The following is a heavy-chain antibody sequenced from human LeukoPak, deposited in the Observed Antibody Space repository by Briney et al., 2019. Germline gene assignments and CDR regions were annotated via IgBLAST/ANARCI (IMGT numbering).Heavy chain of an antibody. CDR2: IIPLFGIA. D-gene: IGHD5-18*01. CDR1: GGTFSSYG. J-gene: IGHJ3*02. V-gene: IGHV1-69*04. CDR3: ARDERDTAMDPGTIDI. Sequence: SVKVSFKSSGGTFSSYGISWVRQAPGQGLEWMGRIIPLFGIANYAQKFQGRVTITADKSTSTAYMELSSLRSEDTAVYYCARDERDTAMDPGTIDIWGQGTMVTVSS.